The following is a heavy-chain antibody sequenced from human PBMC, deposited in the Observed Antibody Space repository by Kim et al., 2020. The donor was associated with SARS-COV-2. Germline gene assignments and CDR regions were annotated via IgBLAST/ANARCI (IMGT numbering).Heavy chain of an antibody. Sequence: ASVKVSCKVSGYTVSSLSMHWVRQAPGKGPEWMGGFHAEDGETVYAQMFQGRVTMTEDIAPDTAYMELRSLTSDDSAVYYCATGNGYRGSWYYFDYWGQGTLVAASS. CDR1: GYTVSSLS. V-gene: IGHV1-24*01. CDR2: FHAEDGET. CDR3: ATGNGYRGSWYYFDY. D-gene: IGHD5-18*01. J-gene: IGHJ4*02.